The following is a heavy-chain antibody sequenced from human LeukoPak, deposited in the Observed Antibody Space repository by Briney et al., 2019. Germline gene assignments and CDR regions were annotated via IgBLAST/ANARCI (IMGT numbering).Heavy chain of an antibody. J-gene: IGHJ1*01. CDR3: TIDNDRSGYWKGYFQH. V-gene: IGHV3-15*01. Sequence: GGSLRLSCAASGFSFNNAWMSWVRQAPGKGLEWVGRIKSEADGGTSDYAAPVKGRFTISRDDSKSMLYLQMNSLKTEDTAVYYCTIDNDRSGYWKGYFQHWGQGTLVTVSS. D-gene: IGHD3-22*01. CDR2: IKSEADGGTS. CDR1: GFSFNNAW.